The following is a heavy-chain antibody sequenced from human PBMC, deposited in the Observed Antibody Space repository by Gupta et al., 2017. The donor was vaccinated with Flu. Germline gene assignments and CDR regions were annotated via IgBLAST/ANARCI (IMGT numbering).Heavy chain of an antibody. Sequence: QVQLRQWGAGLLKPSETLSLTCAVYGGSFNNYYWSWIRQSPGKGLEWIGEINHSGSTNYNPSLRGRVIMSVDASKSQLSLRVTSVTAADAAVYYCARGRRHTTMSLFRYFHNLDVWGQGTTVTVSS. CDR2: INHSGST. CDR3: ARGRRHTTMSLFRYFHNLDV. J-gene: IGHJ6*02. V-gene: IGHV4-34*01. D-gene: IGHD3-9*01. CDR1: GGSFNNYY.